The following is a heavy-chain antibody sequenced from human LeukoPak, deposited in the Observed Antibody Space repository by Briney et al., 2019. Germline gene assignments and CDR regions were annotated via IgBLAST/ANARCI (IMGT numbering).Heavy chain of an antibody. Sequence: SQTLSLTCTVSGVSIGSGGYYWSWLRQHPGKGLEWIGYIYYSGSTYYNPSLKSRVTISVDTSKNQFSLKLSSVTAADTAVYYCARVDYDSSGYHNWFDPWGQGTLVTVSS. D-gene: IGHD3-22*01. J-gene: IGHJ5*02. CDR3: ARVDYDSSGYHNWFDP. CDR1: GVSIGSGGYY. CDR2: IYYSGST. V-gene: IGHV4-31*03.